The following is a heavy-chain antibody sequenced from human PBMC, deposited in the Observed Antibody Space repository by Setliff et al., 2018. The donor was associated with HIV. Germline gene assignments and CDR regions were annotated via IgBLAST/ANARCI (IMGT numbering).Heavy chain of an antibody. CDR3: AGRVVVVAGTPEWFFDL. J-gene: IGHJ2*01. CDR1: DYTFSTYA. CDR2: ISTYNGNT. D-gene: IGHD2-15*01. Sequence: ASVKVSCKASDYTFSTYAITWVRQAPGQGLEWMGWISTYNGNTDYAQKLQGRVTMTTDTSTRTTYMELRSLKSDDTAVYYCAGRVVVVAGTPEWFFDLWGRGTLVTVSS. V-gene: IGHV1-18*01.